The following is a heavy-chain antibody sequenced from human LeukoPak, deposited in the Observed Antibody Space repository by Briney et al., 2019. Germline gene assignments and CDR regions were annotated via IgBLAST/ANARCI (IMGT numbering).Heavy chain of an antibody. V-gene: IGHV3-20*04. J-gene: IGHJ6*03. CDR1: GYSFGGFY. Sequence: GGSLRLSCEDSGYSFGGFYRHWVRQAPGKGLEWVASINGDGEYTVYAASVKGRFTTSRDNSNNMLNLQMSSLRAEDTALYYCAQRGVQGYMDVWGKGTTVTVSS. CDR2: INGDGEYT. D-gene: IGHD1-26*01. CDR3: AQRGVQGYMDV.